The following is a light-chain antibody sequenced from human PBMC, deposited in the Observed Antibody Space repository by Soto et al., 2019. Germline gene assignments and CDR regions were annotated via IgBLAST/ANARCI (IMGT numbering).Light chain of an antibody. CDR3: QQFGTSPWT. CDR2: DAS. V-gene: IGKV3-20*01. Sequence: EIELPQSPGSLSLSPGERAKLSCRASQSVSRSYVAWYKQKPGQAHRLLISDASHRATGIPARFSGSGSGTDFTLTISRLEPEDFAVYYCQQFGTSPWTFGQGTKVEIK. CDR1: QSVSRSY. J-gene: IGKJ1*01.